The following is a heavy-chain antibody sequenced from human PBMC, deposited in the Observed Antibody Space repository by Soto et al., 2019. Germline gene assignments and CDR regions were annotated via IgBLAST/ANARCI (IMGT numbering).Heavy chain of an antibody. CDR2: IYPGDSDT. D-gene: IGHD6-13*01. CDR1: GYPYTDYW. J-gene: IGHJ6*02. CDR3: AACASWYSSSWSGYYYYGMDV. V-gene: IGHV5-51*01. Sequence: GDSLTISCQRSGYPYTDYWIGWVRHVPGRGLAWMGIIYPGDSDTRYSPSFQGQVIIPADKSISTAYLQWSSLKASDTAMYYCAACASWYSSSWSGYYYYGMDVWGQGTTVTVSS.